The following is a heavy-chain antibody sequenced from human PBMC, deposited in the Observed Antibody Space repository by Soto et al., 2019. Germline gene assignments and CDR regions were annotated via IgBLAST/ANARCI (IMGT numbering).Heavy chain of an antibody. CDR2: MYNTGST. CDR1: GGYISSYY. Sequence: QVRLQESGPGLVKPSETLSLTCTVSGGYISSYYWSWIRQPPGKGLEWIGYMYNTGSTIYNPSLKTQVTISVDTSKNQFPLKLNSVTAADTAVYYCARDLWGYCGADCYPLDVWGQGTTVTVSS. J-gene: IGHJ6*02. CDR3: ARDLWGYCGADCYPLDV. D-gene: IGHD2-21*02. V-gene: IGHV4-59*01.